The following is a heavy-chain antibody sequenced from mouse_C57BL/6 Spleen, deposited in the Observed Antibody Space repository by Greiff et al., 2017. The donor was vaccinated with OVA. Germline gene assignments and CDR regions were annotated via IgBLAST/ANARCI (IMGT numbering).Heavy chain of an antibody. D-gene: IGHD1-1*01. V-gene: IGHV1-81*01. CDR1: GYTFTSYG. J-gene: IGHJ2*01. CDR2: IYPRSGNT. Sequence: VQLQQSGAELARPGASVKLSCKASGYTFTSYGISWVKQRTGQGLEWIGEIYPRSGNTYYNEKFKGKATLTADKSSSTAYMELRSLTSEDSAVYFCARMGLVTTVVASFDYWGQGTTLTVSS. CDR3: ARMGLVTTVVASFDY.